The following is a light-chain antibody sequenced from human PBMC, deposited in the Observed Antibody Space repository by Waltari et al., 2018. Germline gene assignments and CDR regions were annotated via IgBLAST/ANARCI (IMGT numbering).Light chain of an antibody. CDR2: DVS. CDR3: SSDAGSNTWV. Sequence: QAALTQPPSVSGSPGQSVTISCTGTSSDIGGYNYVSWYQQHPGKAPKLMIYDVSKRPSGVSDRFSGSKSDNTASLTISGLQAEDEADYYCSSDAGSNTWVFGGGTRLTVL. J-gene: IGLJ2*01. CDR1: SSDIGGYNY. V-gene: IGLV2-11*01.